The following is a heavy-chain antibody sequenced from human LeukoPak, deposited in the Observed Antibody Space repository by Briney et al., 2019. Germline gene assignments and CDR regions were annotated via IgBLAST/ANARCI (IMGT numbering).Heavy chain of an antibody. D-gene: IGHD5-12*01. V-gene: IGHV3-30*02. CDR3: ARESNGGYGFDY. Sequence: GGSLRLSCAASGFTFSSYGMNWVRQAPGKGLEWFAFTRYDEDNKYYADSVKGRLTIPRDNSKNTLYLQMNSVRSEDTTEYLCARESNGGYGFDYWGQGTLVTVAS. CDR1: GFTFSSYG. J-gene: IGHJ4*02. CDR2: TRYDEDNK.